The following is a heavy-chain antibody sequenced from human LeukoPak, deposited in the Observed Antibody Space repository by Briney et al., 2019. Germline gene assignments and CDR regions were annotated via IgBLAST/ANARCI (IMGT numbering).Heavy chain of an antibody. V-gene: IGHV4-61*01. J-gene: IGHJ4*02. CDR1: GGSVSSGSYY. CDR3: ARSLITVAGATAGFDF. Sequence: PSETLSLTCTVSGGSVSSGSYYWSWIRQPPGKGLEWIAYIYCSGSTNYNPSLKNRVTISVDTSKNQFSLKLTPVTAADTAVYYCARSLITVAGATAGFDFWGQGTLDTVSS. CDR2: IYCSGST. D-gene: IGHD6-19*01.